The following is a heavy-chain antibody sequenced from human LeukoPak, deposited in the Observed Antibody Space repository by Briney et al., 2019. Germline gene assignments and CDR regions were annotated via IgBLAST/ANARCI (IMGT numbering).Heavy chain of an antibody. CDR1: GGSINNGGYY. Sequence: PSQTLSLTCTVSGGSINNGGYYWSWIRQHPGKGLEWIGYIYHSGSTYYNPSLKSRVTISVDRSKNQFSLKLSSVTAADTAVYYCARVSRWELPFDYWGQGTLVTVSS. V-gene: IGHV4-31*03. J-gene: IGHJ4*02. CDR3: ARVSRWELPFDY. CDR2: IYHSGST. D-gene: IGHD2-15*01.